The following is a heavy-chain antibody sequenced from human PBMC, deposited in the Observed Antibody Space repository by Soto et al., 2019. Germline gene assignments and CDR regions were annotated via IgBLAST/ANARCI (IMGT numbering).Heavy chain of an antibody. J-gene: IGHJ6*02. CDR3: ARCLLDDYDYLTGTGYYYYYGMDV. CDR1: GYSFTSYW. CDR2: IYPGDSDT. D-gene: IGHD5-12*01. Sequence: PGESLKISCKGSGYSFTSYWIGWVRQMPGKGLEWMGIIYPGDSDTRYSPSFQGQVTISADKSISTAYLQWSSLKASDTAMYYCARCLLDDYDYLTGTGYYYYYGMDVWGQGTTVTVSS. V-gene: IGHV5-51*01.